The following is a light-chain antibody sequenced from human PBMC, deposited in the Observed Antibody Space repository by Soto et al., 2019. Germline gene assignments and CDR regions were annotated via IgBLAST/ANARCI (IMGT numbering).Light chain of an antibody. CDR3: QQYDRSRLT. Sequence: EIVLTQAPGTLSLSAGERGTLSCSASQSISSSYLGWYQQKPGQAPRLLIHGTSSRDTGIPDRCSGSGSGTHFTLTITRLETEDFAGYYFQQYDRSRLTFGQRTKLGIK. V-gene: IGKV3-20*01. J-gene: IGKJ1*01. CDR2: GTS. CDR1: QSISSSY.